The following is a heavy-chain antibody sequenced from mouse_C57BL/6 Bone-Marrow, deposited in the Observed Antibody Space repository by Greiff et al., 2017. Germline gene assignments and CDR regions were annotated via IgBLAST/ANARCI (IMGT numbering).Heavy chain of an antibody. CDR2: INYDGSST. CDR1: GFTFSDYY. J-gene: IGHJ4*01. Sequence: EVKLVESEGGLVQPGSSMKLSCTASGFTFSDYYMAWVRQVPEKGLEWVANINYDGSSTYYLDSLKSRFIISRDNAKNILYLQMSSLKSEDTATYYCARALTTVVAPYYAMDYWGQGTSVTVSS. CDR3: ARALTTVVAPYYAMDY. D-gene: IGHD1-1*01. V-gene: IGHV5-16*01.